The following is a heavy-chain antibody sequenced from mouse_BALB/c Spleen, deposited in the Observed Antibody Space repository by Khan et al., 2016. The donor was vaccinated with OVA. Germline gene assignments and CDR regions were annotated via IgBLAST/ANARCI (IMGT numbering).Heavy chain of an antibody. CDR1: GYTFTSYW. D-gene: IGHD1-1*01. Sequence: VQLQQSGAELVKAGASVKMSCKASGYTFTSYWMHWVKQRLGQGLEWFAETNPTNGRTYYHEKFKSKATLTVDKSSSTAYMLLSGPTFEDSAVYDCARIKKIVATYFDYWGQGTTRTVAS. CDR3: ARIKKIVATYFDY. CDR2: TNPTNGRT. J-gene: IGHJ2*01. V-gene: IGHV1S81*02.